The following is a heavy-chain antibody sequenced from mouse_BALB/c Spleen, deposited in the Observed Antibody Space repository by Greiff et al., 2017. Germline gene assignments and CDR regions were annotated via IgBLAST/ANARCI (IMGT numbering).Heavy chain of an antibody. V-gene: IGHV1-4*01. CDR1: GYTFTSYT. CDR3: SIARTMITGGGLDY. Sequence: VQLQQSGAELARPGASVKMSCKASGYTFTSYTMHWVKQRPGQGLEWIGYINPSSGYTNYNQKFKDKATLTADKSSSTAYMQLSSLTSEDSAVYYWSIARTMITGGGLDYWGQGTTLTVSS. J-gene: IGHJ2*01. CDR2: INPSSGYT. D-gene: IGHD2-4*01.